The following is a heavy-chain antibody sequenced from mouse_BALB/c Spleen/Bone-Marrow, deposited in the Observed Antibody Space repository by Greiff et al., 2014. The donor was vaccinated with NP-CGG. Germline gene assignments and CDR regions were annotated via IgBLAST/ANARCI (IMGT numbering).Heavy chain of an antibody. CDR3: ARSAYYGSSYGAMDY. CDR1: GYAFSSSW. CDR2: IYPGDGDT. J-gene: IGHJ4*01. V-gene: IGHV1-82*01. Sequence: VQLQQSGPELVKPGASVKISCTGSGYAFSSSWMNWVKQRPGQGLEWIGRIYPGDGDTNSNGRFKGKATLTTDRSSNTAYMQLSSLTSVDSAVYFSARSAYYGSSYGAMDYWGQGTSVTVSS. D-gene: IGHD1-1*01.